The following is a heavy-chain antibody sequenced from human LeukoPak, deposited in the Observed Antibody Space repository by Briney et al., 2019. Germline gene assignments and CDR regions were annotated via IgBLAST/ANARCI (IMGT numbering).Heavy chain of an antibody. CDR2: IYYSGST. V-gene: IGHV4-30-4*01. CDR1: GGSLSSGDYY. D-gene: IGHD2-15*01. J-gene: IGHJ6*02. CDR3: PRPMVYCSGGSCYGYYYYRMPV. Sequence: SQTLSLTCTVSGGSLSSGDYYWGWVRQPPGTGLEWIGYIYYSGSTYDNPSLKSRVTISVNTSKNQFSLKLSYVTAADTSVYYCPRPMVYCSGGSCYGYYYYRMPVSLQGTTVTVPS.